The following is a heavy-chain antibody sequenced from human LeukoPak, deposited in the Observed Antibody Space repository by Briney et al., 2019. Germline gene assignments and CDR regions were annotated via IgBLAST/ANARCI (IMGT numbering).Heavy chain of an antibody. CDR2: IKQDGSEK. Sequence: GGSLRLSCSASGFTFSSHWMSWVRQTPGKGPEWVAGIKQDGSEKYYVDSVKGRFTISRDNAKNSLYLQMNSLRAEDTAVYYCAGDTSWVWYHLIDYWGQGTRVTVSS. CDR3: AGDTSWVWYHLIDY. CDR1: GFTFSSHW. J-gene: IGHJ4*02. D-gene: IGHD2-2*01. V-gene: IGHV3-7*01.